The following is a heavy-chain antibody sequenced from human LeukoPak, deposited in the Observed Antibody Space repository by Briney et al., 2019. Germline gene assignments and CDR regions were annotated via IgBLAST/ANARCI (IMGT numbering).Heavy chain of an antibody. D-gene: IGHD3-10*01. V-gene: IGHV4-39*07. CDR3: ARSDGYGLVGI. CDR2: IYSSGST. Sequence: SETLSLTCSVSGASISSGSNYWGWIRQPPGKTLEWIGSIYSSGSTYYNPSLKSRVIIIIGTPKNHFSLTLSSVTAADTAVYYCARSDGYGLVGIWGQGTMVTVSS. J-gene: IGHJ3*02. CDR1: GASISSGSNY.